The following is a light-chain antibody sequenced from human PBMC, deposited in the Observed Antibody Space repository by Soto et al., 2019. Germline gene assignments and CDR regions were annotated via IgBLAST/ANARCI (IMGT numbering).Light chain of an antibody. J-gene: IGLJ1*01. CDR3: RPSSRSTNFVV. Sequence: QSVLTQPPSASGSPGQSVTISCTGTSSDVGAYDYVSWYQQHPGKAPELIIYEVNQWPSGVPDRFSGSKSGNTASLTVSGLQAEDESDYFCRPSSRSTNFVVFGIGRKV. V-gene: IGLV2-8*01. CDR1: SSDVGAYDY. CDR2: EVN.